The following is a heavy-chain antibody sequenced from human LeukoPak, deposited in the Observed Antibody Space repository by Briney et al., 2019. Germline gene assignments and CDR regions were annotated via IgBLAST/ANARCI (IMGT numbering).Heavy chain of an antibody. CDR2: IFGSGSS. CDR1: GGSFSGYY. Sequence: PSETLSLTCAVYGGSFSGYYWTWIRQPAGKGLEWIGRIFGSGSSRYSPSLKDRVTMSIDTSKHQIFLRLHSVTAADTAVYFCARDTPHPRGNFFESWGQGTLVTVSS. J-gene: IGHJ4*02. CDR3: ARDTPHPRGNFFES. V-gene: IGHV4-4*07.